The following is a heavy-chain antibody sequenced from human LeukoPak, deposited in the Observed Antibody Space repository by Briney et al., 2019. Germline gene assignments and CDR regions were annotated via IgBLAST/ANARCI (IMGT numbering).Heavy chain of an antibody. CDR3: AKETPGIAAAD. D-gene: IGHD6-13*01. CDR1: GFSGSNNY. Sequence: GGSLILSCAASGFSGSNNYMSWVRQAPGKGLEWVSVIYSGDITYYTDSVKGRFTISRDNSKNTLYLQMNSLRAEDTAVYYCAKETPGIAAADWGQGTLVTVSS. J-gene: IGHJ4*02. CDR2: IYSGDIT. V-gene: IGHV3-53*01.